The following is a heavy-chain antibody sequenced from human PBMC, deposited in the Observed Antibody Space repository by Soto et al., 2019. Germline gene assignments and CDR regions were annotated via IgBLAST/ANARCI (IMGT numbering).Heavy chain of an antibody. D-gene: IGHD2-2*01. V-gene: IGHV3-30*02. CDR1: GFTFSSYG. Sequence: HPGGSLRLSCAASGFTFSSYGMHWVRQAPGKGLEWVTLIPYDGGNKYYADSVKGRFSISRDNSRNTLYLQMNSLRPEDAAVYYCVKSLGFCSSSSCSRDYYYYYGMDVWGQGTTVTVSS. CDR2: IPYDGGNK. CDR3: VKSLGFCSSSSCSRDYYYYYGMDV. J-gene: IGHJ6*02.